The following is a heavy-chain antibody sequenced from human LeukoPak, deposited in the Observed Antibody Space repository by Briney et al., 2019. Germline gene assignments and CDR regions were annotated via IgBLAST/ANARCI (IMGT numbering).Heavy chain of an antibody. CDR2: IYYSGST. CDR3: AGSWIQLRNTFDY. CDR1: GGSISSSSYY. V-gene: IGHV4-61*05. D-gene: IGHD5-18*01. J-gene: IGHJ4*02. Sequence: SETLSLTCTVSGGSISSSSYYWSWIRQPPGKGLEWIGYIYYSGSTNYNPSLKSRVTISVDTSKNQFSLKLSSVTAADTAVYYCAGSWIQLRNTFDYWGQGTLVTVSS.